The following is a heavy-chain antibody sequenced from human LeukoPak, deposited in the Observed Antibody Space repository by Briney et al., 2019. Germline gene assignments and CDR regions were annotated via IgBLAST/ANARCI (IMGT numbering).Heavy chain of an antibody. CDR3: ASQVGATSYYFDY. CDR2: IYHSGST. V-gene: IGHV4-59*12. Sequence: SETLSLTCTVSGGSISIYYWSWIRQPPGKGLEWIGYIYHSGSTYYNPSLKSRVTISVNRSKNQFSLKLSSVTAADTAVYYCASQVGATSYYFDYWGQGTLVTVSS. CDR1: GGSISIYY. D-gene: IGHD1-26*01. J-gene: IGHJ4*02.